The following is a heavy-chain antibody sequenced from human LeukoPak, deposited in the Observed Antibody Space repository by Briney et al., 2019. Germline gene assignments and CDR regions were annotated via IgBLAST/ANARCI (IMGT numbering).Heavy chain of an antibody. V-gene: IGHV4-39*07. CDR1: GVSISSSSYY. Sequence: PSETLSLTCTVSGVSISSSSYYWGWIRQPPGKGLEWIGNIYYDRSTYYNPSLKSRVTISVDKSKNQFSLKLNSVTAADTAVYYCAKTGKTLLNYDFDYWGQGTLVTVSS. J-gene: IGHJ4*02. D-gene: IGHD1-7*01. CDR3: AKTGKTLLNYDFDY. CDR2: IYYDRST.